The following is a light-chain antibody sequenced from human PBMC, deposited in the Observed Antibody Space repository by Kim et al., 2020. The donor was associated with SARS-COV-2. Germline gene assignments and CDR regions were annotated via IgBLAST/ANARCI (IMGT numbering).Light chain of an antibody. CDR2: KDS. Sequence: PEQKPRITCSGDALPKQYAYWEQQKPGQAPVVVIYKDSERPSGIPERFSGSSSGTTVTLTISGVQAEDEADYYCQSADSSGTYVVFGGGTQLTVL. CDR1: ALPKQY. V-gene: IGLV3-25*03. J-gene: IGLJ2*01. CDR3: QSADSSGTYVV.